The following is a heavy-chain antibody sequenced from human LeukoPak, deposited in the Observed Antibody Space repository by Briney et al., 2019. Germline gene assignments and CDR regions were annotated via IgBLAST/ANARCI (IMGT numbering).Heavy chain of an antibody. J-gene: IGHJ4*02. CDR3: AKGPVYSYGPPLDY. CDR2: ISASGGSK. Sequence: GGSLRLSCAVSGLTFSSACMTWVRQAPGKGLEWVSAISASGGSKYYADSVKGRFTISRDNSKNTLYLQMNSLRAEDTAVYYCAKGPVYSYGPPLDYWGQGTLVTVSS. CDR1: GLTFSSAC. D-gene: IGHD5-18*01. V-gene: IGHV3-23*01.